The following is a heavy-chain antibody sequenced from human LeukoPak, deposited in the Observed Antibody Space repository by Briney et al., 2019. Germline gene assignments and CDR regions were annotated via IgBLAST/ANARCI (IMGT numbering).Heavy chain of an antibody. D-gene: IGHD3-9*01. J-gene: IGHJ4*02. CDR1: GFTLSSYG. V-gene: IGHV3-30*18. Sequence: GGSLRLSCAASGFTLSSYGMHWVRQAPGKGLEWVAVISYDGSNKKYADSVKGRFTTSRDNSKNTLYLQMNSLRAEDTAVYYCAKNQNYDILTGYINDYWGQGTLVTVSS. CDR2: ISYDGSNK. CDR3: AKNQNYDILTGYINDY.